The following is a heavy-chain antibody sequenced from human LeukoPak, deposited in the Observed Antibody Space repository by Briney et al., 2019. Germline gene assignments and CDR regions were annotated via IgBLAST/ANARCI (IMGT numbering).Heavy chain of an antibody. J-gene: IGHJ6*04. CDR3: ARDLASSDV. V-gene: IGHV3-20*04. CDR2: INWNGGRT. CDR1: GFSFSSYW. D-gene: IGHD3-16*01. Sequence: GSLRLSCAVSGFSFSSYWMSWVRQAPGKGLEWVSGINWNGGRTGYADSVKGRFTISRDNAKNSLYLQMNSLRAEDTALYYCARDLASSDVWGKGTTVAVSS.